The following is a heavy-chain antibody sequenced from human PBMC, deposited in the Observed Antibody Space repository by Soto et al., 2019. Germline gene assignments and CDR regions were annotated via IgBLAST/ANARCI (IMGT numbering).Heavy chain of an antibody. Sequence: QVQLVESGGGVVQPGRSLRLSCAASGFTFSSYAMHWVRQAPGKGLEWVAVISYDGSNKYYADSVKGRFTISRDNSKNTLYLQMNILRAEDTAVYYCARETNDYGDYVFDYWGQGTLVTVSS. CDR3: ARETNDYGDYVFDY. V-gene: IGHV3-30-3*01. CDR2: ISYDGSNK. CDR1: GFTFSSYA. D-gene: IGHD4-17*01. J-gene: IGHJ4*02.